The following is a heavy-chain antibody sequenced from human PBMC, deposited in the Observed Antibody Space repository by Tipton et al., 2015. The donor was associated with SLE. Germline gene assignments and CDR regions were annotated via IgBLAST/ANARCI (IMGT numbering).Heavy chain of an antibody. Sequence: TLSLTCTVSGDSISGHYRSWIRQPPGKGLEWIGYIYDSGSTSYNPSLKSRVTISEDTSKQQFSLKLSSLTAADTAVYYCARALTGYYYGSGLFDYWGQGTLVTVSS. CDR2: IYDSGST. CDR3: ARALTGYYYGSGLFDY. CDR1: GDSISGHY. J-gene: IGHJ4*02. V-gene: IGHV4-59*08. D-gene: IGHD3-10*01.